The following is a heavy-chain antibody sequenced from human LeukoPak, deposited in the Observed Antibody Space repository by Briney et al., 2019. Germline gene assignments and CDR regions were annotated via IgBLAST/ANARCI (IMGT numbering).Heavy chain of an antibody. CDR3: ARLDCSSTSCLPDY. CDR1: GGSISSYY. CDR2: IYTSGST. Sequence: SGTLSLTCTVSGGSISSYYWSWIRQPPGKGLERIGYIYTSGSTNYNPSLKSRVTISVDTSKNQFSLKLSSVTAADTAVYYCARLDCSSTSCLPDYWGQGTLATVSS. V-gene: IGHV4-4*09. J-gene: IGHJ4*02. D-gene: IGHD2-2*01.